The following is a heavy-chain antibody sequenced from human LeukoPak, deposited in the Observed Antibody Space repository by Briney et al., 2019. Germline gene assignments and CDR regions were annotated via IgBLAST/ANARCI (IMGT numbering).Heavy chain of an antibody. CDR3: ASLEPPYYYDSSGPAEGMDV. V-gene: IGHV4-34*01. D-gene: IGHD3-22*01. J-gene: IGHJ6*02. CDR1: GGSFSGYY. CDR2: INHSGST. Sequence: PSETLSLTCAVYGGSFSGYYWSWIRQPPGKGLEWIGEINHSGSTNYNPSHKSRVTISVDTSKNQFSLKLSSVTAADTAVYYCASLEPPYYYDSSGPAEGMDVWGQGTTVTVSS.